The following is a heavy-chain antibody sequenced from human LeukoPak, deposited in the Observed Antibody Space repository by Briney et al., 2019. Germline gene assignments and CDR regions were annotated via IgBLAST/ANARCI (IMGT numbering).Heavy chain of an antibody. D-gene: IGHD2-2*02. V-gene: IGHV3-7*01. CDR3: ARDGCTSTSCYTRGDV. CDR2: IKPDGSEK. Sequence: RGSLRLSCAAAGITFSSNWMSWVRQAPGKRHEWGANIKPDGSEKYYVDSVKGRFTTSRDNAKNSLYLQMNSLRAEDSAVYYCARDGCTSTSCYTRGDVWGKGTMVTVSS. J-gene: IGHJ6*03. CDR1: GITFSSNW.